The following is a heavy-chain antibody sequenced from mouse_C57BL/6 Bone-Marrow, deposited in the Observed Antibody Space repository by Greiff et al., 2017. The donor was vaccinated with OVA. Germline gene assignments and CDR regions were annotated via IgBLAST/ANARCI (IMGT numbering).Heavy chain of an antibody. J-gene: IGHJ4*01. V-gene: IGHV5-12*01. Sequence: EVHLVESGGGLVQPGGSLKLSCAASGFTFSDYYMYWVRQTPEKRLEWVAYISNGGGSPYYPDTVKGRFTISRDNAKNTLYLQMSRLKSEDTAMYYCARQGSSYDYAMDYWGQGTSVTVSS. CDR1: GFTFSDYY. CDR3: ARQGSSYDYAMDY. D-gene: IGHD1-1*01. CDR2: ISNGGGSP.